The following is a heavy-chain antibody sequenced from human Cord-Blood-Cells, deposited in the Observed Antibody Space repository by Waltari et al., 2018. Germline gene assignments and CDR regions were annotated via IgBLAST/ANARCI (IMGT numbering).Heavy chain of an antibody. D-gene: IGHD1-26*01. V-gene: IGHV3-33*01. CDR2: IWYDGSNK. CDR3: ARDSWVGATYMGFDP. J-gene: IGHJ5*02. CDR1: GFTFSSYG. Sequence: QVQLVESGGGVVQPGRSLRLSCAASGFTFSSYGMHWVRQAPGKGLEWVAGIWYDGSNKYYADSVKGRFTISRDNSKNTLYLQMNSLRAEDTAVYYCARDSWVGATYMGFDPWGQGTLVTVSS.